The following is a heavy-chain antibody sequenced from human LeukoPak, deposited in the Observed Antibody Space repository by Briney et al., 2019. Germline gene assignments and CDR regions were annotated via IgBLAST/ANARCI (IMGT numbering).Heavy chain of an antibody. D-gene: IGHD2-21*01. V-gene: IGHV3-23*01. CDR3: ARGALIPDF. CDR1: GFTFSSYA. J-gene: IGHJ4*02. CDR2: ISKSDGST. Sequence: GSLRLSCAASGFTFSSYAMTWVRQAPGKGLAWVSSISKSDGSTYYADSVKGRFTISRDNSKNTVYLHVDSLRVEDTAIYYCARGALIPDFRGQGTLVTVSS.